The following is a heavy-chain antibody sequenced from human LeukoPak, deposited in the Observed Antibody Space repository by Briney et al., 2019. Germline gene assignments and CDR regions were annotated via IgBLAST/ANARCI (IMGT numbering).Heavy chain of an antibody. Sequence: ASVTVSCTASGYTFTGYYMHWVRQAPGQGLEWMGWINPNSGGTNYAQKFQGRVTMTRDTSISTAYMELSRLRSDDTAVYYCARAGYCSSTSCRPRYYYGMDVWGQGTTVTVSS. D-gene: IGHD2-2*01. CDR2: INPNSGGT. J-gene: IGHJ6*02. CDR1: GYTFTGYY. V-gene: IGHV1-2*02. CDR3: ARAGYCSSTSCRPRYYYGMDV.